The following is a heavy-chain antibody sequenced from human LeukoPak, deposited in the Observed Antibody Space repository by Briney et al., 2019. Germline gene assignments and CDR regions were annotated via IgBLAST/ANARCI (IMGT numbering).Heavy chain of an antibody. CDR3: ARVRGSSGSYEYYHYMDV. CDR1: TDSISGSSYY. J-gene: IGHJ6*03. Sequence: SETLSLTCTVSTDSISGSSYYWGWIRQPPGKGLEWIGRIYTSGSTSYNPSLKSRVTISVDTSKNQFSLKLSSVTAADTAVYYCARVRGSSGSYEYYHYMDVWGKGTTVTISS. CDR2: IYTSGST. V-gene: IGHV4-39*07. D-gene: IGHD1-26*01.